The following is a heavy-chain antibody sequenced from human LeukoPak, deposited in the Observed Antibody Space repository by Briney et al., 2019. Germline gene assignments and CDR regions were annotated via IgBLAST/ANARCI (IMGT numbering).Heavy chain of an antibody. CDR2: IYYSGST. D-gene: IGHD3-22*01. J-gene: IGHJ4*02. Sequence: PSETLSLTCTVSGGSISSGDYYWSWIRQPPGKGLEWIGYIYYSGSTYYNPSLKSRVTISVDTSKNQFSLKLSSVTAADTAVYYCASAREYYDSSGYYYFGGFDYWGQGTLVTVSS. V-gene: IGHV4-30-4*02. CDR1: GGSISSGDYY. CDR3: ASAREYYDSSGYYYFGGFDY.